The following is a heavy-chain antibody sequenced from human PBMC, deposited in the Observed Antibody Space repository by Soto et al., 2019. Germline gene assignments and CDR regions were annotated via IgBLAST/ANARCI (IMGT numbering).Heavy chain of an antibody. CDR1: GGSISSYY. CDR3: ARHYPSGSYPD. J-gene: IGHJ4*02. D-gene: IGHD1-26*01. V-gene: IGHV4-59*08. CDR2: IYYSGST. Sequence: SETLSLTCTVSGGSISSYYWSWSRQPPGKGLEWIGYIYYSGSTNYNPSLKSRVTISVDTSKNQFSLKLSSVTAADTAVYYCARHYPSGSYPDWGQGTLVTVSS.